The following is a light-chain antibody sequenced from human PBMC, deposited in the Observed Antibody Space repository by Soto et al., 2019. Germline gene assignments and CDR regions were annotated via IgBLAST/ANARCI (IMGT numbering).Light chain of an antibody. CDR2: GNN. CDR3: AVWDDSLNGWV. V-gene: IGLV1-44*01. CDR1: SSNIGSNT. J-gene: IGLJ3*02. Sequence: QSVLTQPPSASGTPGQRVTISCSGSSSNIGSNTVNWYQQLPGTAPKLLIYGNNQRPSGVPDRFSGSQSGTSASLAISGLQSEDEADYYCAVWDDSLNGWVFGGGTKLTVL.